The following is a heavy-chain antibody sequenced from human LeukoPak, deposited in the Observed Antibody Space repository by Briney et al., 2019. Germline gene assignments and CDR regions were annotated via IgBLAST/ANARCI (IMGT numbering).Heavy chain of an antibody. Sequence: GGSLRLSCAASGFTLSSYSMNWVRQAPGKGLEWISYISSSSNIYYADSVKGRFTISRDNAKNSLYLQMNSLRVEDTAVYYCARGDSNPSYYYYYMDVWGEGTTVTVSS. CDR1: GFTLSSYS. CDR2: ISSSSNI. V-gene: IGHV3-48*01. CDR3: ARGDSNPSYYYYYMDV. D-gene: IGHD4-11*01. J-gene: IGHJ6*03.